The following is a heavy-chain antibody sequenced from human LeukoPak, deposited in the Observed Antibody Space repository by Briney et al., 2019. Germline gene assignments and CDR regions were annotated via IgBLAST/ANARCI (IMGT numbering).Heavy chain of an antibody. CDR2: ISSGGNTI. CDR3: ARGCSTTSCYYWYFDL. D-gene: IGHD2-2*01. Sequence: PGGSLRLSCAASGFTFSSFEMNWVRQAPGKGLEWVSYISSGGNTIFYADSVEGRFTISRDNAKNSLYLQMNSLRAEDTALYYCARGCSTTSCYYWYFDLWGRGTLVTVSS. CDR1: GFTFSSFE. J-gene: IGHJ2*01. V-gene: IGHV3-48*03.